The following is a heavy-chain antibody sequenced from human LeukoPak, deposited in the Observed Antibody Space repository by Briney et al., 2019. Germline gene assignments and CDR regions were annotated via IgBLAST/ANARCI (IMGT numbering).Heavy chain of an antibody. CDR1: GGSISTYY. Sequence: SETLSLTCTVSGGSISTYYWSWIRQPPGKGLEWIGYISYTGSTSYNASLKSRVTVSVATSKNPFSLKLTSVTAADTAMYYCARLELTYDFVWGSYRQYYFDYWGQGTLVTVSS. D-gene: IGHD3-16*02. CDR3: ARLELTYDFVWGSYRQYYFDY. J-gene: IGHJ4*02. V-gene: IGHV4-59*08. CDR2: ISYTGST.